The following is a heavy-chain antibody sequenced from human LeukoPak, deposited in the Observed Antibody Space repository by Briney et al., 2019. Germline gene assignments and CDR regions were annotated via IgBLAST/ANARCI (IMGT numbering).Heavy chain of an antibody. Sequence: ASVKVSCKASGYTFTSYAMNWVRQAPGQGLKWMGWINTNTGNPTYAQGFTGRFVFSLDTSVSTAYLQISSLKAEDTAVYYCARDHVKLTSSFHPFDAFDVWGQGTLVTVSS. CDR2: INTNTGNP. CDR3: ARDHVKLTSSFHPFDAFDV. D-gene: IGHD2-2*01. CDR1: GYTFTSYA. V-gene: IGHV7-4-1*02. J-gene: IGHJ3*01.